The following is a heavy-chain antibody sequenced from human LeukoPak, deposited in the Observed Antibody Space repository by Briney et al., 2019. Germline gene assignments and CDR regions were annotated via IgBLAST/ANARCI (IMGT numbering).Heavy chain of an antibody. CDR3: ASTAAAGEFDY. D-gene: IGHD6-13*01. CDR2: INPSGGST. V-gene: IGHV1-46*01. CDR1: GYTFTSYY. J-gene: IGHJ4*02. Sequence: RASEQVSCKASGYTFTSYYMHWVRQAPGQGLEWMGIINPSGGSTSYAQKFQGRVTMTRDTSTSTVYMELSSLRSEDTAVYYCASTAAAGEFDYWGQGTLVTVSS.